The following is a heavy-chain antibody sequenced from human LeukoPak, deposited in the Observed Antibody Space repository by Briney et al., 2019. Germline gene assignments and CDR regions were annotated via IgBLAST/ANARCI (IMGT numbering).Heavy chain of an antibody. V-gene: IGHV3-30-3*01. CDR2: ISYDGSNK. D-gene: IGHD3-22*01. CDR3: ARTSYYDSSSYYYGMDV. CDR1: GFTFSSYA. Sequence: GSLRLSCAASGFTFSSYAMHWVRQAPGKGLEWVAVISYDGSNKYYADSVKGRFTISRDNSKNTLYLQMNSLRAEDTAVYYCARTSYYDSSSYYYGMDVWGQGTTVTVSS. J-gene: IGHJ6*02.